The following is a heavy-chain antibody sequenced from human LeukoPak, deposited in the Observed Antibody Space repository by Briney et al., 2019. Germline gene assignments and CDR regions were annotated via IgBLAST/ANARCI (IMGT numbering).Heavy chain of an antibody. D-gene: IGHD3-10*01. CDR2: ISGSGGST. V-gene: IGHV3-23*01. CDR1: GFTFSSYA. Sequence: GGSLRLSCAASGFTFSSYAMSWVRQAPGKGLEWVSAISGSGGSTYYADSVKGRFTISRDNSKNTLYLQMNSLRAEDTAVYYCAKGRMVRGVIISYFDHWGQGTLVTVSS. CDR3: AKGRMVRGVIISYFDH. J-gene: IGHJ4*02.